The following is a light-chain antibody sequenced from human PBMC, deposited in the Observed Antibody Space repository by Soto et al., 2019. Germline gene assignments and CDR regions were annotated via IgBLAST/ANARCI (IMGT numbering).Light chain of an antibody. CDR1: QSFRSSY. J-gene: IGKJ1*01. V-gene: IGKV3-20*01. CDR2: AAS. CDR3: QQYEAVVT. Sequence: EIVLTQSPGTLSLSPGERATLSCRASQSFRSSYLAWYQQRPGQAPRLLIYAASRRATGIPDRFSGSGSGTDFTLTISRLEPEDVAVYYCQQYEAVVTFGQGTKVDIK.